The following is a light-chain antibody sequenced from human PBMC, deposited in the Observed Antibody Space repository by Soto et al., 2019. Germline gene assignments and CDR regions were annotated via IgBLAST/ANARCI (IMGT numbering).Light chain of an antibody. CDR3: NAQADNGKHV. CDR1: SSDVGHSNF. CDR2: EVS. V-gene: IGLV2-8*01. J-gene: IGLJ1*01. Sequence: QSVLTQPPSASGSPGQSVTISCTGSSSDVGHSNFVSWYQQHPGKGPKLIIYEVSKRPSGVPDRFSGSKSGNTASLSVSGLQDEDEADYFSNAQADNGKHVFGTGTKLTVL.